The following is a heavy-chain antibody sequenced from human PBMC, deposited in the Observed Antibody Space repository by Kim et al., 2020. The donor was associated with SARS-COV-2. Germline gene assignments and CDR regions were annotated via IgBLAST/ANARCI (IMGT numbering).Heavy chain of an antibody. V-gene: IGHV3-33*01. CDR1: GFTFSSYG. CDR3: ARDYYGSGSRGMDV. D-gene: IGHD3-10*01. Sequence: GGSLRLSCAASGFTFSSYGMHWVRQAPGKGLEWVAVIWYDGSNKYYADSVKGRFTISRDNSKNTLYLQMNSLRAEDTAVYYCARDYYGSGSRGMDVWGQGTTVTVSS. J-gene: IGHJ6*02. CDR2: IWYDGSNK.